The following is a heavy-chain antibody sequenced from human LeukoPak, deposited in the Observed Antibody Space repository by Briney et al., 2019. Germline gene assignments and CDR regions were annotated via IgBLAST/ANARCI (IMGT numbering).Heavy chain of an antibody. CDR2: ISSTSSDI. CDR3: AKGLFSGYDKYLDS. CDR1: GFAFETYT. J-gene: IGHJ4*02. V-gene: IGHV3-21*04. Sequence: PGGSLRLSCVASGFAFETYTMNWVRQAPGKGLEWVSFISSTSSDINYADSVRDRFTISRDNAKNSLFPQMDSLRVEDTAVYYCAKGLFSGYDKYLDSWGQGTLVTVSS. D-gene: IGHD5-12*01.